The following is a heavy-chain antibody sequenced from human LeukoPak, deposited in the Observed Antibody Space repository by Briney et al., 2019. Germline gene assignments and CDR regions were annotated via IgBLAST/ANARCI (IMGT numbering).Heavy chain of an antibody. CDR1: GGSISSGGYS. J-gene: IGHJ4*02. Sequence: SQTLSLTCAVSGGSISSGGYSWSWIRQPPGKGLEWIGYIYHSGSTYYNPSLKSRVTISVDRSKNQFSLKLSSVTAADTAVYYCARRPGIAVAGAFDYWGQGTLVTVSS. CDR3: ARRPGIAVAGAFDY. V-gene: IGHV4-30-2*01. CDR2: IYHSGST. D-gene: IGHD6-19*01.